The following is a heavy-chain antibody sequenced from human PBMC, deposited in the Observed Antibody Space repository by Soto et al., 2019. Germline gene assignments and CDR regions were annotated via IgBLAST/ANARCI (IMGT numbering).Heavy chain of an antibody. CDR1: GGSFSGYY. CDR3: ARLGWQYDKNDY. Sequence: SETLSLTCAVYGGSFSGYYWSWIRQPPGKGLEWIGEIKHSGSTNYTPSIKSRVTISVDTTKNQFSLKLSSVTAADTAVYYCARLGWQYDKNDYWGQGTLVTVSS. CDR2: IKHSGST. V-gene: IGHV4-34*01. J-gene: IGHJ4*02. D-gene: IGHD3-22*01.